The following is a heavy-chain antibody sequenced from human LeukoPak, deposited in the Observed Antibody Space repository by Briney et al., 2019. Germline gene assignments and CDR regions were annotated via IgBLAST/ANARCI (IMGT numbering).Heavy chain of an antibody. CDR1: GFTFSSYA. J-gene: IGHJ4*02. CDR3: AKDGLQWLVPSSVDY. D-gene: IGHD6-19*01. V-gene: IGHV3-23*01. CDR2: ISGSGGST. Sequence: GGSLRLSCAASGFTFSSYAMSWVRQAPGKGLEWVSAISGSGGSTYYADSVKGRFTISRDNSKNTLYLQMNSLRAEDTAVYYCAKDGLQWLVPSSVDYWGQGTLVTVSS.